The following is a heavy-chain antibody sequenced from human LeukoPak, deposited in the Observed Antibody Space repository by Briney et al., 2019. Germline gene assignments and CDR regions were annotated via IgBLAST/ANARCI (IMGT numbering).Heavy chain of an antibody. V-gene: IGHV3-30*04. CDR1: GFSFNSYP. J-gene: IGHJ4*02. Sequence: GRSLRLSCAASGFSFNSYPMRWVRRAPGKGLEWVAVISKDGNNKYYADSVKGRFTISRDNSNNTLSLQMNGLRLEDTAVYYCARPDDSESFYRANHYWGRGTLVTVS. CDR2: ISKDGNNK. D-gene: IGHD3-10*01. CDR3: ARPDDSESFYRANHY.